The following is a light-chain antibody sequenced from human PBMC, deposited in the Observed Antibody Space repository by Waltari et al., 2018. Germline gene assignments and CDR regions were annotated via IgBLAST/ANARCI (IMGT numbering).Light chain of an antibody. CDR2: YAN. CDR1: QGISSY. J-gene: IGKJ2*03. V-gene: IGKV1-13*02. CDR3: QQGNSNPYS. Sequence: IQMSQSPSSLSASVGDRVTITCRASQGISSYLNWYQQKPGKAPKLLIYYANSLASGVPSRFSGSRSGTEFTLTISSLQPEDFATYYCQQGNSNPYSFGQGTKVEIK.